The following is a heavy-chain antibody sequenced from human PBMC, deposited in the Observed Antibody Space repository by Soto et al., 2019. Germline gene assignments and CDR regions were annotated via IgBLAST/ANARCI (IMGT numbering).Heavy chain of an antibody. CDR1: GFSVKSNY. J-gene: IGHJ4*02. Sequence: PGGSLRLSCEASGFSVKSNYMIWVRQAPGKGLEWVSILYSGGSTYYVDSVKGRFTISRDNSKYTLFLQMNSLRAEDTAMYYCARAPIKYSGSYFFDYGGQGTQVTVSS. V-gene: IGHV3-53*01. D-gene: IGHD1-26*01. CDR3: ARAPIKYSGSYFFDY. CDR2: LYSGGST.